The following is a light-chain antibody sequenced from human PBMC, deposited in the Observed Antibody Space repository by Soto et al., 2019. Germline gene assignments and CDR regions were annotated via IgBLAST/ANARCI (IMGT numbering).Light chain of an antibody. CDR1: QSVRSRY. CDR3: QHFGGTTFT. V-gene: IGKV3-20*01. Sequence: TMSSSTGARATLSCMTSQSVRSRYLAWYQQKPGQDPRLLIYGASTRATGIPDRFSGSGSGTHFTLTISRLEPGDFAVYYCQHFGGTTFTGGHGTRRELK. CDR2: GAS. J-gene: IGKJ5*01.